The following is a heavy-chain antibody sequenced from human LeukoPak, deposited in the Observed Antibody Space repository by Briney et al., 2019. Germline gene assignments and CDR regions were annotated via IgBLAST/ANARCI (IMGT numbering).Heavy chain of an antibody. V-gene: IGHV1-69*04. D-gene: IGHD3-22*01. Sequence: SVKVSCKASGGTFSSYAISWVRQAPGQGLEWMGRTIPILGIANYAQKFQGRVTITADKSTSTAYMELSSLRSEDTAVYYRARANVYYYNSSGYYEFDYWGQGTLVTVSS. CDR1: GGTFSSYA. CDR3: ARANVYYYNSSGYYEFDY. CDR2: TIPILGIA. J-gene: IGHJ4*02.